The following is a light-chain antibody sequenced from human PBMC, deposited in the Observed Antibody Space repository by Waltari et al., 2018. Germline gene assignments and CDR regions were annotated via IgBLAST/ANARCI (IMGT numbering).Light chain of an antibody. CDR2: WAF. CDR1: QSVLYSPQNKNY. CDR3: QQYYTSPYT. J-gene: IGKJ2*01. V-gene: IGKV4-1*01. Sequence: DIVMTQSPDSLAVSLGERATINCKSSQSVLYSPQNKNYLAWYQQKPGPPPNLIIYWAFTRESGVPDRVSGSGSGTDFTLTIDSLQAEDVAVYYCQQYYTSPYTFGQGTKLEIK.